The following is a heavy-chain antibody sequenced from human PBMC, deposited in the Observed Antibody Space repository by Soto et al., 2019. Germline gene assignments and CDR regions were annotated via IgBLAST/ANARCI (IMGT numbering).Heavy chain of an antibody. J-gene: IGHJ6*03. CDR1: GGSISSYS. V-gene: IGHV4-59*12. Sequence: PSETLSLTCTVSGGSISSYSWSWIRQSPGKGLEWIAYIYSNGNTNYNPSLESRVTMSVDTSKNHFSLRAEDTAVYYCARGPGTTVVYYYYYMDVWAKGTTVTVSS. CDR3: ARGPGTTVVYYYYYMDV. D-gene: IGHD1-7*01. CDR2: IYSNGNT.